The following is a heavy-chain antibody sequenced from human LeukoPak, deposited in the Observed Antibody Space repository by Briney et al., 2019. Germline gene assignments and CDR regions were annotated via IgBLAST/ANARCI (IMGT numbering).Heavy chain of an antibody. J-gene: IGHJ5*02. V-gene: IGHV5-51*01. CDR2: IYPDDSDT. D-gene: IGHD3-10*01. Sequence: GESLKISCETSGYSFTTYWIGWVRQRPGTGLEWVGAIYPDDSDTRYSPSFQGQVAISADRSIRTAYLKWNSLKASDTGMCYCATKRGASGTVNWFDPWGQGTLVTVSS. CDR3: ATKRGASGTVNWFDP. CDR1: GYSFTTYW.